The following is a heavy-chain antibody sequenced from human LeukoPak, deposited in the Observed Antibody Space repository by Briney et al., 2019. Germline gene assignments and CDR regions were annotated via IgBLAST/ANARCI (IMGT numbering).Heavy chain of an antibody. D-gene: IGHD3-22*01. Sequence: GGSLRLSCAASGITFSNSWMCWVRQAPGKGLEWVANIKQDGSEKYYVDSVKGRFTISRDNAKNSLYLQMNSLRAEDTAVYYCARDSPTKGAVYYDSSGYSDYWGRGTLVTVSS. CDR1: GITFSNSW. J-gene: IGHJ4*02. CDR3: ARDSPTKGAVYYDSSGYSDY. V-gene: IGHV3-7*01. CDR2: IKQDGSEK.